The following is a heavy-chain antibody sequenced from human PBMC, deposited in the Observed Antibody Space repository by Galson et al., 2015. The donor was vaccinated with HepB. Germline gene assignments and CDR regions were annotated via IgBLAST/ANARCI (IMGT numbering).Heavy chain of an antibody. CDR3: AELLRGDYDFWSARFPPYYYYMDV. J-gene: IGHJ6*03. CDR2: ISGSGGST. D-gene: IGHD3-3*01. CDR1: GFTFSSYA. Sequence: SLRLSCAASGFTFSSYAMSWVRQAPGKGLEWVSAISGSGGSTYYADSVKGRFTISRDNSKNTLYLQMNSLRAEDTAVYYCAELLRGDYDFWSARFPPYYYYMDVWGKGTTVTVSS. V-gene: IGHV3-23*01.